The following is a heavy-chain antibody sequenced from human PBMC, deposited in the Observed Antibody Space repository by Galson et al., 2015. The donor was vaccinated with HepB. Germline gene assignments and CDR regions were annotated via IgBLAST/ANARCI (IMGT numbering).Heavy chain of an antibody. CDR3: ARGATRGGFGELSYYYGMDV. D-gene: IGHD3-10*01. CDR2: ISYDGSNK. Sequence: SLRLSCAASGFTFSSYAMHWVRQAPGKGLEWVAVISYDGSNKYYADSVKGRFTISRDNSKNTLYLQMNSLRAEDTAVYYCARGATRGGFGELSYYYGMDVWGQGTTVTVSS. J-gene: IGHJ6*02. CDR1: GFTFSSYA. V-gene: IGHV3-30-3*01.